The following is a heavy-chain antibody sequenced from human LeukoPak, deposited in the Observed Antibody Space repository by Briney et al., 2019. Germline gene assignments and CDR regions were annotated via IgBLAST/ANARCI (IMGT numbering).Heavy chain of an antibody. D-gene: IGHD6-13*01. CDR2: IYYSGST. CDR3: ARGFEDSSSWYLFDY. V-gene: IGHV4-34*01. CDR1: GGSFSTYY. Sequence: SETLSLTCAVYGGSFSTYYWNWLRQPPGKGLEWIGSIYYSGSTYYNPSLKSRVTISVDTSKNQFSLKLSSVTAADTAVYYCARGFEDSSSWYLFDYWGQGTLVTVSS. J-gene: IGHJ4*02.